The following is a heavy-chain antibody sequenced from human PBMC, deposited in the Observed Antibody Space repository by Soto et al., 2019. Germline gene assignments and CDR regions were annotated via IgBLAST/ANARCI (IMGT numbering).Heavy chain of an antibody. CDR1: GVSVSSGNHY. D-gene: IGHD3-9*01. V-gene: IGHV4-61*01. Sequence: SETLSLTCAVSGVSVSSGNHYWSWIRQPPGGGLEWIGYIHSSGSTNYNPSLKSRLTMSMDTSENQFSLKLKSVTAAVTAVYYCGEDPPFARIFVWSQGTLVTVSS. J-gene: IGHJ4*02. CDR3: GEDPPFARIFV. CDR2: IHSSGST.